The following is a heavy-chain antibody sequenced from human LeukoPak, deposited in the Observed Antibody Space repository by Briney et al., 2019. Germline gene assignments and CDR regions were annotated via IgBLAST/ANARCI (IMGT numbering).Heavy chain of an antibody. CDR3: AKSQRWLQLNHWFDP. CDR2: ISGDGGST. V-gene: IGHV3-43*02. D-gene: IGHD5-24*01. Sequence: PGGSLILSCAASGFTFDDYAMHSVRQAPGKGLEWVSLISGDGGSTYYADSVKGRFTISIDNSKNSLYLQMNSLSTEDTALYYCAKSQRWLQLNHWFDPWGQGTLVTVSS. J-gene: IGHJ5*02. CDR1: GFTFDDYA.